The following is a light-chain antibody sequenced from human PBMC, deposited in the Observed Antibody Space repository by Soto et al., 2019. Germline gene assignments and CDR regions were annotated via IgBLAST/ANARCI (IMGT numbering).Light chain of an antibody. J-gene: IGLJ1*01. CDR3: QSYDSSLSGGSV. CDR1: SSNIGAGFD. Sequence: QSVLTQSPSVSGAPVQRVSISCTGTSSNIGAGFDVHWYQQLPGTAPKLLIYGNHNRPSGVPDLFSGSKSGTSASLAITGLQAEDEADYYCQSYDSSLSGGSVFGTGTKLTVL. V-gene: IGLV1-40*01. CDR2: GNH.